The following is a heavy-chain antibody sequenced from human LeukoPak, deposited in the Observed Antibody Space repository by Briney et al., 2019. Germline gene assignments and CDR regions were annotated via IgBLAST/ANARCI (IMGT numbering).Heavy chain of an antibody. CDR2: ISSSSSTI. CDR3: ARAGRDGYNYDFDY. J-gene: IGHJ4*02. CDR1: GFTFSSYS. D-gene: IGHD5-24*01. V-gene: IGHV3-48*01. Sequence: GGSLRLSCAASGFTFSSYSMNWVRQAPGKGLEWVSYISSSSSTIYYADSVKGQFTISRDNAKNSLYLQMNSLRAEDTAVYYCARAGRDGYNYDFDYWGQGTLVTVSS.